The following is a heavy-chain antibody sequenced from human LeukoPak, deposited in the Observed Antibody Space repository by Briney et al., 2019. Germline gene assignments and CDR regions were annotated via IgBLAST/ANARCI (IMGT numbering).Heavy chain of an antibody. Sequence: SETLSLTCTVSGGSITSYYWNWIRQPPGKGLEWIGYIHYSGSTDYNPSLKSRVTTSVDTSKNQFSLNLRSVTAADTAVYYCARDKVPGDYWGQGTLVTVSS. CDR2: IHYSGST. V-gene: IGHV4-59*01. CDR1: GGSITSYY. CDR3: ARDKVPGDY. J-gene: IGHJ4*02.